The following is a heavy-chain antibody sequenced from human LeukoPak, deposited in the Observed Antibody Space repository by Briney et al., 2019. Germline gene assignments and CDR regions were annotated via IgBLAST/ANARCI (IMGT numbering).Heavy chain of an antibody. Sequence: SETLSLTCTVSGGSISSYYWSWIRQPPGKGLEWIGYIYYSGSTNYNPSLKSRVTISVDTSKNQFSLKLSSVTAADTAVYYCASETYYYDSSGYYGWYFDLWGRGTLVTVSS. CDR1: GGSISSYY. CDR2: IYYSGST. V-gene: IGHV4-59*01. CDR3: ASETYYYDSSGYYGWYFDL. D-gene: IGHD3-22*01. J-gene: IGHJ2*01.